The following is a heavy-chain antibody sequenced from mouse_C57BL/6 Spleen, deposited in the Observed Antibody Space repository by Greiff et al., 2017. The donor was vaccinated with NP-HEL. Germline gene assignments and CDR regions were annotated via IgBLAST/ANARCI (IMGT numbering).Heavy chain of an antibody. CDR1: GYTFTSYW. CDR3: ARGNYYGSSYEAWFAY. D-gene: IGHD1-1*01. V-gene: IGHV1-53*01. Sequence: QVQLQQPGTELVKPGASVKLSCKASGYTFTSYWMHWVKQRPGQGLEWIGNINPSNGGTNYNEKFKSKATLTVDKSSSTAYMQLSSLTSEDSAVYYCARGNYYGSSYEAWFAYWGQGTLVTVSA. J-gene: IGHJ3*01. CDR2: INPSNGGT.